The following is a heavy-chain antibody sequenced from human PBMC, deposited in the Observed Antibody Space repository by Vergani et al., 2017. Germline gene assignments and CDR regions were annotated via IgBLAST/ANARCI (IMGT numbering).Heavy chain of an antibody. CDR2: IYYSGST. Sequence: QVQLQESGPGLVKPSETLSLTCTVSGGSISSYYWRWIRQPPGKGLEWIGYIYYSGSTNYNPSLKSRVTISVDTSKNQFSLKLSSVTAADTAVYYCARGDYQPGSMDVWGQGTTVTVSS. J-gene: IGHJ6*02. D-gene: IGHD3-16*01. CDR1: GGSISSYY. V-gene: IGHV4-59*08. CDR3: ARGDYQPGSMDV.